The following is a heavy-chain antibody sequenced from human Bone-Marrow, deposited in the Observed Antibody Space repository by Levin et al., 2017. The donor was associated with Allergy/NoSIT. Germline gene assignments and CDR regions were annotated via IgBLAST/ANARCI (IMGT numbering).Heavy chain of an antibody. V-gene: IGHV4-39*01. Sequence: SQTLSLTCTVSGGSISSSSYYWGWIRQPPGKGLEWIGSIYYSGSTYYNPSLKSRVTISVDTSKNQFSLKLSSVTAADTAVYYCARPPTPWSKNDYWGQGTLVTVSS. CDR2: IYYSGST. CDR3: ARPPTPWSKNDY. D-gene: IGHD2-8*02. J-gene: IGHJ4*02. CDR1: GGSISSSSYY.